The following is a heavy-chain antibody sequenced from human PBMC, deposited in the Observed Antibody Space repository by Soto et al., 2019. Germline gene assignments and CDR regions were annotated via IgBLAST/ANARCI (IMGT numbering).Heavy chain of an antibody. CDR1: GFTFSSYS. D-gene: IGHD1-26*01. V-gene: IGHV3-21*01. CDR2: ISSSSSYI. CDR3: ARIGWELLFDYFDY. Sequence: LRLSCAASGFTFSSYSMNWVRQAPGKGLEWVSSISSSSSYIYYADSVKGRFTISRDNAKNSLYLQMNSLRAEDTAVYYCARIGWELLFDYFDYWGQGTLVTVSS. J-gene: IGHJ4*02.